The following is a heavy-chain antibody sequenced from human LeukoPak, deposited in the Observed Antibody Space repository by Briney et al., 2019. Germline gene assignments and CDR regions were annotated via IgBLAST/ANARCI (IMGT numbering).Heavy chain of an antibody. CDR2: ISSGSSTI. CDR1: GFTFSSYS. V-gene: IGHV3-48*01. D-gene: IGHD2-2*01. J-gene: IGHJ4*02. CDR3: ARDAM. Sequence: GGSLRLSCAASGFTFSSYSMNWVRQAPGKGLEWVSYISSGSSTIYYADSVKGRFTISRDNAKNSLYLQMNSLRAEDTAVYYCARDAMRGQGTLVSVSS.